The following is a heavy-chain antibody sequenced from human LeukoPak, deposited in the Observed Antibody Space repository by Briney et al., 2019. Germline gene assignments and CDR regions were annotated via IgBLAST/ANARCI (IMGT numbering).Heavy chain of an antibody. D-gene: IGHD6-6*01. J-gene: IGHJ4*02. CDR1: GFTFNTYA. CDR2: ISSSSGYI. CDR3: ARVKGIAARPKYFDY. Sequence: GGSLRLSCAASGFTFNTYAINWVRQAPGKGLEWVSSISSSSGYIYYADSVKGRFTISRDNAKNSLYLQMNSLRAEDTALYHCARVKGIAARPKYFDYWGQGTLVTVSS. V-gene: IGHV3-21*04.